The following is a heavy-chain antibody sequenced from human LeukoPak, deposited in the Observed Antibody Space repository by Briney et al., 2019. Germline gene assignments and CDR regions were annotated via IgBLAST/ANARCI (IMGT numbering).Heavy chain of an antibody. J-gene: IGHJ4*02. V-gene: IGHV1-69*05. D-gene: IGHD2-2*01. CDR3: AREGLGYCTSISCSAFDY. Sequence: SVKVSCKASGGTFSSYAISWVRQAPGQGLEWMGGIIPIFGTANYAQKFQGRVTMTTDTSTSTAYMELRSLGSDDTAVYYCAREGLGYCTSISCSAFDYWGQGALVTVSS. CDR1: GGTFSSYA. CDR2: IIPIFGTA.